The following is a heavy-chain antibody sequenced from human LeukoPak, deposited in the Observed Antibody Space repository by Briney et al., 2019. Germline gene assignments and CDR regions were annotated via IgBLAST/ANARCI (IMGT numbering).Heavy chain of an antibody. CDR3: ARRDIYGSGRPRTNYFDY. Sequence: SETLSLTCTVSGGSISSGGYYWSWIRQHPGKGLEWIGYIHSSGKTYYNPSLKSRLIISVDTSKNQLSLKLGSVTAADTAVYYCARRDIYGSGRPRTNYFDYWGQGILVTVYS. D-gene: IGHD3-10*01. V-gene: IGHV4-31*03. CDR1: GGSISSGGYY. CDR2: IHSSGKT. J-gene: IGHJ4*02.